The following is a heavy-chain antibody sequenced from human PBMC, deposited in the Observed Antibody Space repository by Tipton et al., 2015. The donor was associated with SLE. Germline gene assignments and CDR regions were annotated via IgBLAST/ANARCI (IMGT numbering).Heavy chain of an antibody. Sequence: TLSLTCTVSGGSISSGSYYWSWIRQPAGKGLEWIGRIYTSGSTNYNPSLKSRVTISVDTSKNQFSLKLSSVTAADTAVYYCARDLTSGITTYWGQGTLVTVPS. J-gene: IGHJ4*02. CDR1: GGSISSGSYY. D-gene: IGHD1-7*01. V-gene: IGHV4-61*02. CDR3: ARDLTSGITTY. CDR2: IYTSGST.